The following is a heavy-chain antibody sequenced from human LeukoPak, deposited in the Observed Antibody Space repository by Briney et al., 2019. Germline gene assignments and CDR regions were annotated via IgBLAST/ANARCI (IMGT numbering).Heavy chain of an antibody. CDR3: ARDSGSYRGFDY. CDR1: EFTFSSYK. J-gene: IGHJ4*02. CDR2: ISSRGSSI. Sequence: PGGSLRLSCAASEFTFSSYKMNWVRQAPGKGLEWISFISSRGSSIYYADSVKGRFTISRDNAKNSLYLQMNSLRAEDTAVYYCARDSGSYRGFDYWGQGTLVTVSS. V-gene: IGHV3-48*03. D-gene: IGHD1-26*01.